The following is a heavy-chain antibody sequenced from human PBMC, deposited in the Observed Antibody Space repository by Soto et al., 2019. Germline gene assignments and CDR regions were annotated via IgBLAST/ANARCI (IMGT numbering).Heavy chain of an antibody. D-gene: IGHD6-19*01. Sequence: GGSLRLSCEASGFTFSTYGMNWVRQAPGKGLEWVAGISYDGSDKNYADSVKGRFTISRDNSKNTLFLQMNSLRADDTAVYYCAKDQVSSGWYKWSWFDPWGQGTLVTVSS. V-gene: IGHV3-30*18. CDR1: GFTFSTYG. CDR3: AKDQVSSGWYKWSWFDP. J-gene: IGHJ5*02. CDR2: ISYDGSDK.